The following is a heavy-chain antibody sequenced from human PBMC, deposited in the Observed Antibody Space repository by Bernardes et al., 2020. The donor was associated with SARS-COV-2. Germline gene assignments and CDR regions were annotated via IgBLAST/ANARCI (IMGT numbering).Heavy chain of an antibody. CDR2: IYYSGST. D-gene: IGHD3-3*01. CDR1: GGSISSYY. CDR3: ARQDIGAIFGVVITPAGMDV. V-gene: IGHV4-59*08. Sequence: SETLSLSCTVSGGSISSYYWSWIRQPPGKGLEWIWYIYYSGSTNYNPSLKIRVTISVDTSKNQFSLKLSSVTAADTAVYYCARQDIGAIFGVVITPAGMDVWGQGTTVTVSS. J-gene: IGHJ6*02.